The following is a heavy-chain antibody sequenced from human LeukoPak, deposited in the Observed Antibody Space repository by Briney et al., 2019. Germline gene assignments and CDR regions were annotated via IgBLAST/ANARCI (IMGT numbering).Heavy chain of an antibody. CDR2: IYYSGST. Sequence: SETLSLTCTVSGGSISSYYWSWIRQPPGKGLEWIGYIYYSGSTYYNPSLKSRVTISVDTSKNQFSLKLSSVTAADTAVYYCASGITMVRGVISVADYWGQGTLVTVSS. CDR1: GGSISSYY. J-gene: IGHJ4*02. D-gene: IGHD3-10*01. V-gene: IGHV4-59*12. CDR3: ASGITMVRGVISVADY.